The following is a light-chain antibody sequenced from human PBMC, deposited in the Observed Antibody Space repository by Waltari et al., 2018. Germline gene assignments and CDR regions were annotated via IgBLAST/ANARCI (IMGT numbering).Light chain of an antibody. CDR3: QQYSNLPPT. CDR2: VTS. Sequence: EIVLTQSPGTLSLTPGARATLSCRASQSIRSGYLAWYQKKPDQAPRLLMYVTSTRATGIPDRFSGSGSGTDFTLTISRLEPEDFAVYFCQQYSNLPPTFGQGTRVEIK. J-gene: IGKJ1*01. CDR1: QSIRSGY. V-gene: IGKV3-20*01.